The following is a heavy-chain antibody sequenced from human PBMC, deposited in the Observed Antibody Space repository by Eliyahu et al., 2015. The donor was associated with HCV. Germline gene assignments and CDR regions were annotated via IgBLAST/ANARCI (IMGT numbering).Heavy chain of an antibody. CDR3: ARESGYAFDI. Sequence: EVQLVESGGGLVQPGGSLRLSCAASGFTFRNYWMXWVRQAPGKGLGWVANIKQDGSEKYYVDSVRGRFTISRDNAKNSLYLQMNSLRAEDTAVYYCARESGYAFDIWGQGTMVTVSS. J-gene: IGHJ3*02. V-gene: IGHV3-7*01. CDR1: GFTFRNYW. D-gene: IGHD1-1*01. CDR2: IKQDGSEK.